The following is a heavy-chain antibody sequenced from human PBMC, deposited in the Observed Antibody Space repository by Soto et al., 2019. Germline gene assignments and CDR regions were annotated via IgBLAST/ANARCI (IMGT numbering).Heavy chain of an antibody. Sequence: QLQLQESGPGLVKPSETLSLTCTVSGGSISSTNYFWGWIRQPPGKVLEWIGNIYYSGNTYHNRSLKSRVTISVDTSKNQFSLKLNSVTAADTAVYYCARWAVSGSQRFDYRGQGTLVTVSS. CDR3: ARWAVSGSQRFDY. D-gene: IGHD6-19*01. CDR2: IYYSGNT. CDR1: GGSISSTNYF. J-gene: IGHJ4*02. V-gene: IGHV4-39*01.